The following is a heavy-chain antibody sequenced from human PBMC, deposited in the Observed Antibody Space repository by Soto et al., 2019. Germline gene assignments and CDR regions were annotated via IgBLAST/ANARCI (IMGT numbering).Heavy chain of an antibody. Sequence: HPGGSLRLSCAASGFTFSSYAMSWVRQAPGKGLEWVSAISGSGGSTYYADSVKGRFTISRDNSKNTLYLQMNSLRAEDTAVYYCAKPDDSSGYYVGAFDIWGQGTMVTVSS. CDR1: GFTFSSYA. CDR3: AKPDDSSGYYVGAFDI. CDR2: ISGSGGST. D-gene: IGHD3-22*01. J-gene: IGHJ3*02. V-gene: IGHV3-23*01.